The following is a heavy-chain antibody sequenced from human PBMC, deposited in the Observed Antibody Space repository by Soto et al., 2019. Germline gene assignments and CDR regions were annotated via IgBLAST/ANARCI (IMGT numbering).Heavy chain of an antibody. D-gene: IGHD3-16*02. CDR1: GGTFSSYA. V-gene: IGHV1-69*13. CDR3: ASSYYDYVWGSYRYSEFDY. J-gene: IGHJ4*02. CDR2: IIPIFGTA. Sequence: ASVKVSCKASGGTFSSYAISWVRQAPGQGLEWMGGIIPIFGTANYAQKFQGRVTITADESTSTAYMELSSLRYEDTAVYYCASSYYDYVWGSYRYSEFDYWGQGTLVTVSS.